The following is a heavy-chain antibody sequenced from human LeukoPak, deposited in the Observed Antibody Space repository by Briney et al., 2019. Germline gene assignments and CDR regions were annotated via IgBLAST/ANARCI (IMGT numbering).Heavy chain of an antibody. CDR3: ARPEDYYGSGSYYAN. CDR2: IYPGDSDT. CDR1: GYSFTSYW. D-gene: IGHD3-10*01. J-gene: IGHJ4*02. V-gene: IGHV5-51*01. Sequence: GESLKISCKGSGYSFTSYWIGWVRQMPGKGLEWMGIIYPGDSDTRYSPSFQGQITISADKSISTAYLQWSSLKASDTAMYYCARPEDYYGSGSYYANWGQGTLVTVSS.